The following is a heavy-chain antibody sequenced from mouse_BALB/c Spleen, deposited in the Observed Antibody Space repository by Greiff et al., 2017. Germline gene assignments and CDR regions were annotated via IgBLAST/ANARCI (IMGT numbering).Heavy chain of an antibody. CDR1: GYTFTSYT. J-gene: IGHJ3*01. D-gene: IGHD4-1*01. CDR3: VTGTWFAY. Sequence: QVQLKESAAELARPGASVKMSCKASGYTFTSYTMHWVKQRPGQGLEWIGYINPSSGYTEYNQKFKDKTTLTADKSSSTAYMQLSSLTSEDSAVYYCVTGTWFAYWGQGTLVTVSA. V-gene: IGHV1-4*02. CDR2: INPSSGYT.